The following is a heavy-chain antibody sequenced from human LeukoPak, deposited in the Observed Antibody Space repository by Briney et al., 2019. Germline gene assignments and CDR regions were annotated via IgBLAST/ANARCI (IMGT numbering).Heavy chain of an antibody. D-gene: IGHD6-13*01. J-gene: IGHJ6*02. Sequence: GGSLRLSCAASGFTFSSYSMNWVRPAPGKGLEWVSSISSSSSYIYYADSVKGRFTISTDNAKNSLYLQMNSLRAEDTAVYYCARDAIAAAGYGMDVWGQGTTVTVSS. CDR1: GFTFSSYS. CDR3: ARDAIAAAGYGMDV. V-gene: IGHV3-21*01. CDR2: ISSSSSYI.